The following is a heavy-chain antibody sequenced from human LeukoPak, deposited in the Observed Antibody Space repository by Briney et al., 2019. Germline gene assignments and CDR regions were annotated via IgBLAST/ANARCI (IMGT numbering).Heavy chain of an antibody. CDR2: IIPIFGTT. CDR3: ARGLTYYYGSGSSSFDY. Sequence: ASVTVSCTASGGTFTSYAISWVRQAPGQGLEWMGGIIPIFGTTNYAQKFQGRVTITADESTSTAYMELSSLRSEDTAVYYCARGLTYYYGSGSSSFDYWGQGTLVTVSS. J-gene: IGHJ4*02. D-gene: IGHD3-10*01. V-gene: IGHV1-69*13. CDR1: GGTFTSYA.